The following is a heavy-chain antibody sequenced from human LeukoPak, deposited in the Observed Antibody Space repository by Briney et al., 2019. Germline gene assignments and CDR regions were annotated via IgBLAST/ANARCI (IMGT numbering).Heavy chain of an antibody. D-gene: IGHD5-18*01. J-gene: IGHJ4*02. CDR1: GGTFSSYA. CDR2: IIPIRGIA. V-gene: IGHV1-69*04. Sequence: ASVKVSCKASGGTFSSYAISWVRQAPGQGLEWMGRIIPIRGIANYAQKFQGRVTITADKSTSTAYMELSSLRSEDTAVYYCARDGLGGRGYSYGKSNSVGLVYWGQGTLVTVSS. CDR3: ARDGLGGRGYSYGKSNSVGLVY.